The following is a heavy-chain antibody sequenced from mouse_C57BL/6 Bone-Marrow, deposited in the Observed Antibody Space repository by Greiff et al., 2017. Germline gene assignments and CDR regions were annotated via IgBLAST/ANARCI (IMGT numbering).Heavy chain of an antibody. J-gene: IGHJ4*01. CDR2: IYPGGGCT. CDR1: GYTFTSYW. V-gene: IGHV1-55*01. Sequence: QVQLQQPGAELVKPGASVKMSCKASGYTFTSYWITWVKQRPGQGLEWIGDIYPGGGCTNYNEKFKGKATLTVDTSSSTAYMHLSGLTSEVSAVYVCARGIFFFYYYAMDYWGQGTSVTVSS. CDR3: ARGIFFFYYYAMDY.